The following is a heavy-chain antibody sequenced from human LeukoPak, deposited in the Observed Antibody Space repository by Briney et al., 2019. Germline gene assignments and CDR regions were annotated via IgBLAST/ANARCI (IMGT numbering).Heavy chain of an antibody. D-gene: IGHD6-13*01. CDR1: GFTVSSNY. Sequence: GGSLRLSCAASGFTVSSNYMSWVRQAPGKGLEWVSVIYSGGSTYYADSVKGRFTISRDNPKNTLDLQMNSLRVEDTAVYYCASTLSNSWSTTLGYWGQGTLVTVSS. CDR3: ASTLSNSWSTTLGY. CDR2: IYSGGST. J-gene: IGHJ4*02. V-gene: IGHV3-53*01.